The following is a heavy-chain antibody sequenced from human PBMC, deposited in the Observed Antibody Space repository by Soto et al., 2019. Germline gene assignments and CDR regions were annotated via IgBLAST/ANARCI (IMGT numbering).Heavy chain of an antibody. CDR3: AATYPGGSSLGSDYYYYGMDV. D-gene: IGHD1-26*01. CDR2: IVVGSGNT. Sequence: ASVKVSCKASGFTFTSSAVQWVRQARGQRLEWIGWIVVGSGNTNYAQKFQERVTITRDMSTSTAYMELSSLRSEDTAVYYCAATYPGGSSLGSDYYYYGMDVWGQGTTVTVSS. J-gene: IGHJ6*02. CDR1: GFTFTSSA. V-gene: IGHV1-58*01.